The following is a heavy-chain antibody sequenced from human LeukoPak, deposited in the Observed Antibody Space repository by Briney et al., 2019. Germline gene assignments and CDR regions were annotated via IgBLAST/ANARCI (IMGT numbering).Heavy chain of an antibody. Sequence: GGSLRLSCAASGFRFNTYWMSWVRQAPGKGLEWVANIKQDGNEKYYADSVKGRFTISRDNAKNSLYLQMNSLRAEDTAVYYCARDPETYYASSGLSDYWGQGTLVTVSS. D-gene: IGHD3-22*01. CDR1: GFRFNTYW. J-gene: IGHJ4*02. V-gene: IGHV3-7*01. CDR3: ARDPETYYASSGLSDY. CDR2: IKQDGNEK.